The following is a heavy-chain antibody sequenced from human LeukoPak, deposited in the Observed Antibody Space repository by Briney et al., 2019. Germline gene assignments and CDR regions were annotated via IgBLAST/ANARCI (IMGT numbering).Heavy chain of an antibody. CDR2: INPYNGNT. CDR3: ARRGYNSGWYYFDY. D-gene: IGHD6-19*01. V-gene: IGHV1-18*01. Sequence: ASVKVSCKASGYTFTNYDVTWVRQAPGQGLEWMGWINPYNGNTDYAQNLQGRVTVTTDTSTTTAYMELRSLRSDDTAVYYCARRGYNSGWYYFDYWGQGTLVTVSS. J-gene: IGHJ4*02. CDR1: GYTFTNYD.